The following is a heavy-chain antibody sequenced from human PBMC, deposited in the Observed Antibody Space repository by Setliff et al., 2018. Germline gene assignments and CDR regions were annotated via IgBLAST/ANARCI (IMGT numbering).Heavy chain of an antibody. CDR3: AKSRRPVGTGYRGHFDY. CDR1: GFSFSNYA. V-gene: IGHV3-23*01. CDR2: ISANGGST. J-gene: IGHJ4*02. Sequence: SGGSLRLSCEASGFSFSNYAMSWVRQAPGKGLEWVSTISANGGSTYYADSVNGRFTISRDNSKSTVYLQMDSLRAEDTAVYYCAKSRRPVGTGYRGHFDYWGQGTLVTVSS. D-gene: IGHD3-9*01.